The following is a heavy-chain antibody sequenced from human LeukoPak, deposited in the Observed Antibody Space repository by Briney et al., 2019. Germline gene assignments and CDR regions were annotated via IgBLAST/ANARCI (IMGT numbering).Heavy chain of an antibody. CDR3: ARDLSGTDAFNV. D-gene: IGHD1-14*01. CDR1: GGSISSYY. J-gene: IGHJ3*01. CDR2: IYSSGST. Sequence: SETLSLTCTVSGGSISSYYWSWVRQPAGKGLEWIGRIYSSGSTNYNPSLKSRVIMSVDTSKNQFSLNLSSVTAADTAVYFCARDLSGTDAFNVWGQGTMVTVSS. V-gene: IGHV4-4*07.